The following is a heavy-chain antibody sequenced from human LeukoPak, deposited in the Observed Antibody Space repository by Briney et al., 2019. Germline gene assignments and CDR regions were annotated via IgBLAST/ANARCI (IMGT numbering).Heavy chain of an antibody. CDR3: ARDLSIAVFDY. V-gene: IGHV3-33*08. Sequence: PGGSLRLSCAASGFTFSSYAMHWVRQAPGKGLEWVAVIWYDGRNKYYVDSVKGRFTISRDNSKNTVYLQMNSLRAEDTAVYFCARDLSIAVFDYWGQGALVTVSS. CDR1: GFTFSSYA. CDR2: IWYDGRNK. D-gene: IGHD6-19*01. J-gene: IGHJ4*02.